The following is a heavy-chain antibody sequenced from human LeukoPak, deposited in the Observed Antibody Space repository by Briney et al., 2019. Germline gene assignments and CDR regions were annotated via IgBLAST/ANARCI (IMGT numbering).Heavy chain of an antibody. J-gene: IGHJ4*02. CDR3: ARGIDTAMVTWEKDYYDSSGYHYFDY. V-gene: IGHV6-1*01. D-gene: IGHD3-22*01. CDR1: GDSVSSNSAA. CDR2: TYYRSKWYN. Sequence: SQTLSLTCAISGDSVSSNSAAWNWIRQSPSRGLEWLGRTYYRSKWYNDYAVSVKSRITINPDTSKNQFSLQLNSVTAADTAVYYCARGIDTAMVTWEKDYYDSSGYHYFDYWGQGTLVTVSS.